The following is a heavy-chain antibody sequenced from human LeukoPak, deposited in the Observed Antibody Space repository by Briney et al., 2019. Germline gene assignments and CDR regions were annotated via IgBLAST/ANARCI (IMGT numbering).Heavy chain of an antibody. CDR2: INAGNGNT. CDR3: AREFQHKLWFGSNWFDP. Sequence: ASVKASCKASGYTFTSYAMHWVRQAPGQRLEWMGWINAGNGNTKYSQKFQGRVTITRDTSASTAYMELSSLRSEDTAVYYCAREFQHKLWFGSNWFDPWGQGTLVTVSS. CDR1: GYTFTSYA. D-gene: IGHD3-10*01. V-gene: IGHV1-3*01. J-gene: IGHJ5*02.